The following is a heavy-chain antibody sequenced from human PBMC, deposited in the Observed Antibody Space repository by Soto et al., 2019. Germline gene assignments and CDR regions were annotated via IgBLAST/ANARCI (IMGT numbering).Heavy chain of an antibody. D-gene: IGHD3-22*01. CDR1: GFTFSRYE. J-gene: IGHJ4*02. CDR3: AKDRAPGYYDSSGYLFDY. CDR2: ISTSGSTI. Sequence: EVQLVESGGDLVQPGGSLRLSCAASGFTFSRYEMNWVRQAPGKGLEWISYISTSGSTIYYADSVKGRFTISRDNSKNTLYLQMNSLRAEDTAVYYCAKDRAPGYYDSSGYLFDYWGQGTLVTVSS. V-gene: IGHV3-48*03.